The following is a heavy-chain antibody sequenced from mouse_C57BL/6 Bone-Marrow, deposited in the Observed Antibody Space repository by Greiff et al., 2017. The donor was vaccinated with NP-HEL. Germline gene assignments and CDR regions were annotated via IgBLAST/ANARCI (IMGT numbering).Heavy chain of an antibody. V-gene: IGHV1-26*01. D-gene: IGHD2-3*01. CDR2: INPNNGGT. CDR3: ARYDDVSHFDY. CDR1: GYTFTDYY. J-gene: IGHJ2*01. Sequence: EVQLQQSGPELVKPGASVKISCKASGYTFTDYYMNWVKQSHGKSLEWIGDINPNNGGTSYNQKFKGKATLTVDKSSSTAYMELRSLTSEDSAVYYCARYDDVSHFDYWGQGTTLTVSS.